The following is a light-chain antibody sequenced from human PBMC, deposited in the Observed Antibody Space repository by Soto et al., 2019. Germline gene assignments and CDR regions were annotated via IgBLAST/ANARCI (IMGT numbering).Light chain of an antibody. J-gene: IGLJ1*01. CDR1: SSDIGGYNY. V-gene: IGLV2-14*03. CDR3: SSYTNTNTLEAV. Sequence: QSALTQPASVSGSPGQSITVSCTGTSSDIGGYNYVSWYQQHPGKAPKLMIYEVSNRPSGVSNRFSGSKSGDTASLTISGLQPEDEADYFCSSYTNTNTLEAVFGTGTKLTVL. CDR2: EVS.